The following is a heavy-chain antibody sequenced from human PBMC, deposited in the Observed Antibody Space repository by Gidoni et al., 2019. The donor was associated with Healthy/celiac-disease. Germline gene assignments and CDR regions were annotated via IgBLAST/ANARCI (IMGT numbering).Heavy chain of an antibody. CDR2: IRYDGSNK. V-gene: IGHV3-30*02. Sequence: QVQLVESAGGVVQPGGSLRLSCAASGFTFSSYGMHWVRQAPGKGLGWVAFIRYDGSNKYYADSVKGRFTISRDNSKNTLYLQMNSLRAEDTAVYYCAKDREPVAGVFDYWGQGTLVTVSS. CDR1: GFTFSSYG. D-gene: IGHD6-19*01. J-gene: IGHJ4*02. CDR3: AKDREPVAGVFDY.